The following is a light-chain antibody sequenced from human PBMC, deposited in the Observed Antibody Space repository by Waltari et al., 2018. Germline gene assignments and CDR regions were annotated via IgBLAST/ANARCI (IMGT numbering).Light chain of an antibody. V-gene: IGLV2-11*01. Sequence: QSALTQPRSVSGSPGQSVTISCTGPSSDVGGYNYVSWYQQHPDKAPKLMICDVSKRPSGVPDRFAGDKSGNSASLTISGRQAEDEADYYCCSYAGSYTWVFGGGTKLTVL. CDR1: SSDVGGYNY. CDR2: DVS. CDR3: CSYAGSYTWV. J-gene: IGLJ3*02.